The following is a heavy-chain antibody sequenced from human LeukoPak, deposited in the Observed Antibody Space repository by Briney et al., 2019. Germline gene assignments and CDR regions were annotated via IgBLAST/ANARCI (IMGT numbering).Heavy chain of an antibody. J-gene: IGHJ4*02. Sequence: PVRSLRLSCAASGFTFDDYAMHWVRQAPGKGLEWVSGIRWNSGSIGYADSVKGRFTISRDNAKNSLYLQMNRLRAEDTALYYCAKDMSAGYYDSSGYKFDYWGQGTLVTVSS. V-gene: IGHV3-9*01. CDR3: AKDMSAGYYDSSGYKFDY. D-gene: IGHD3-22*01. CDR2: IRWNSGSI. CDR1: GFTFDDYA.